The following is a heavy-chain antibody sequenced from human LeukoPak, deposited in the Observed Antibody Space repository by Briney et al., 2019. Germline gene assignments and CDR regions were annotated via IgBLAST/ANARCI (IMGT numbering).Heavy chain of an antibody. V-gene: IGHV4-59*01. Sequence: SEALSLTCTVSGGSISSFFWSWIRQPPGKGLEWIGYVHSSGSTKYNPSLKSRLIISVDMSKNQFSLKLRSVSVADTAVYYCARLAPGNYDILTGDPKVVFDYWGQGALVTVSS. J-gene: IGHJ4*02. CDR2: VHSSGST. CDR3: ARLAPGNYDILTGDPKVVFDY. CDR1: GGSISSFF. D-gene: IGHD3-9*01.